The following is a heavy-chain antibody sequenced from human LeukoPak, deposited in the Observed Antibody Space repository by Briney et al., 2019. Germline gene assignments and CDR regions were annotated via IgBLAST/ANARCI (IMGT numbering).Heavy chain of an antibody. V-gene: IGHV3-23*01. CDR3: AKDGGLWVSAHWGDS. CDR2: ITTSDGNT. J-gene: IGHJ4*02. Sequence: GGSPRLSCAASGFTFSSYTMSWVRQAPGKGPEWVSTITTSDGNTYYADSVKGRFTVSRDNSKNTLFLQMNSLRAEDTAVYYCAKDGGLWVSAHWGDSWGRGTLVTVSS. D-gene: IGHD7-27*01. CDR1: GFTFSSYT.